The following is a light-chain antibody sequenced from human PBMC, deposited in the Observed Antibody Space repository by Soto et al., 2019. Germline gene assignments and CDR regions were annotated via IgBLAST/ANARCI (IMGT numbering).Light chain of an antibody. CDR1: SSDIGGYTY. V-gene: IGLV2-14*01. CDR3: TSYTRSSTYVV. J-gene: IGLJ2*01. Sequence: QAVVAQPASVSESPGQSITISCTGTSSDIGGYTYVSWYQQHPGKAPKLMIYDVSNRPSGVSNRFSGSRSGNTASLTISGLQAEDEADYFCTSYTRSSTYVVFGGGTKLTVL. CDR2: DVS.